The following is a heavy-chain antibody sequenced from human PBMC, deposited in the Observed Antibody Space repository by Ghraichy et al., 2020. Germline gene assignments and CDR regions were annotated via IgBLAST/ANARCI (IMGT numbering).Heavy chain of an antibody. CDR1: GGSISSYY. CDR3: ASYSAAHFSSNSSGWFDT. Sequence: SETLSLTCTVSGGSISSYYWSWIRQPPGKGLEWIGYIYYSGSTNYNPSLKSRVTISVDTSKNQFSLKLSSVTAADTAVYYCASYSAAHFSSNSSGWFDTWGQGTLVTVSS. CDR2: IYYSGST. V-gene: IGHV4-59*01. J-gene: IGHJ5*02. D-gene: IGHD2-2*01.